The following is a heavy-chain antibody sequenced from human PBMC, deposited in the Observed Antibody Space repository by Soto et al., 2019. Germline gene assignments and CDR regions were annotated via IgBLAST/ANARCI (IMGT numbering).Heavy chain of an antibody. V-gene: IGHV3-30*18. Sequence: GWSLRLSCPASGFTFSRDGMHWVRQAPGKGLEWVAVISYDGSNKYYADSVKGRFTISRDNSKNTLYLQMNSLRAEDTAVYSCEKEDSSGYYELIDYWGQGTLVTVSS. J-gene: IGHJ4*02. CDR3: EKEDSSGYYELIDY. CDR2: ISYDGSNK. CDR1: GFTFSRDG. D-gene: IGHD3-22*01.